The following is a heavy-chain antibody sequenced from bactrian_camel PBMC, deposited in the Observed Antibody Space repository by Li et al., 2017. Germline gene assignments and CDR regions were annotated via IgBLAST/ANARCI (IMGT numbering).Heavy chain of an antibody. V-gene: IGHV3S40*01. J-gene: IGHJ4*01. CDR2: INSGGSTT. Sequence: VQLVESGGGLVQPGSSLRLSCAASRFTFSTVDAIWVRQAPGKGLEWVSTINSGGSTTYYADSVKGRFTISRDNAKKMVYLQVSSLKHEDTALYYCVTSDYALDGYMYWGQGTQVTVS. D-gene: IGHD4*01. CDR1: RFTFSTVD. CDR3: VTSDYALDGYMY.